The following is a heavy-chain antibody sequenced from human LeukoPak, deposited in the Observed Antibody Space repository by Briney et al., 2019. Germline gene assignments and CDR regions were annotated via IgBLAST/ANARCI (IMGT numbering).Heavy chain of an antibody. V-gene: IGHV3-21*01. D-gene: IGHD6-13*01. CDR2: ITTSSSYI. J-gene: IGHJ4*02. CDR3: ARDHLVAAAGILDY. Sequence: GGSLRLSCAASGFTFSRYSMNWVRQAPGKGLEWVSSITTSSSYIYYADSVKGRFTISRDNAKNSLYLQMNSLRAEDTAVYYCARDHLVAAAGILDYWGQGTLVTVSS. CDR1: GFTFSRYS.